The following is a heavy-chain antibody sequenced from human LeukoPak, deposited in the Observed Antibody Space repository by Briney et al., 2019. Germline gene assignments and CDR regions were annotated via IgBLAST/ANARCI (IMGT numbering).Heavy chain of an antibody. V-gene: IGHV3-43D*03. CDR2: ISWDGGST. CDR1: GFTFDDYA. CDR3: AKGAGGYSGYDYFDY. J-gene: IGHJ4*02. Sequence: GGSLRLSCAASGFTFDDYAMRWVRQAPGKVLEWVSLISWDGGSTYYADSVKGRFTISRDNSKNSLYLQMNSLRAEDTALYYCAKGAGGYSGYDYFDYWGQGTLVTVSS. D-gene: IGHD5-12*01.